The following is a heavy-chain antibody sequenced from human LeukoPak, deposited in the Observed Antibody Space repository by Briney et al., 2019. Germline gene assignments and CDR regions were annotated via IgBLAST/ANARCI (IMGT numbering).Heavy chain of an antibody. V-gene: IGHV1-69*01. CDR3: AREVPPDGSGSPGGTIAEPYFDY. CDR2: IIPIFGTA. Sequence: SVKVSCKASGGTFSSYAISWVRRAPGQGLEWMGGIIPIFGTANYAQKFQGRVTITADESTSTAYMELSSLRSEDTAVYYRAREVPPDGSGSPGGTIAEPYFDYWGQGTLVTVSS. J-gene: IGHJ4*02. CDR1: GGTFSSYA. D-gene: IGHD3-10*01.